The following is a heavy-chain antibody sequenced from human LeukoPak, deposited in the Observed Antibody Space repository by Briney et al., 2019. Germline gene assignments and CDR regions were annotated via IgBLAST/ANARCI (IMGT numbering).Heavy chain of an antibody. D-gene: IGHD2-15*01. Sequence: SETLSLTCTVSGDSINDHYWSWIRQPPGEGLEWIGYIYSSVSTNYNPSLKSRVTISTDTSKSQFSLKLASVTAADTGVYCCARQTCRGATCYRVDQYYYMDVWGKGTTVTVSS. CDR2: IYSSVST. J-gene: IGHJ6*03. V-gene: IGHV4-59*08. CDR1: GDSINDHY. CDR3: ARQTCRGATCYRVDQYYYMDV.